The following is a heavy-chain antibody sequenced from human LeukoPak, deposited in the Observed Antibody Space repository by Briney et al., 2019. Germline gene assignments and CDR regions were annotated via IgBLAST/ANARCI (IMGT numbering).Heavy chain of an antibody. V-gene: IGHV3-7*01. CDR1: GFTLSSYW. CDR3: ARDLKAAATY. CDR2: TKQDGSEK. J-gene: IGHJ4*02. D-gene: IGHD6-13*01. Sequence: PGGSLRLPCAASGFTLSSYWMSWVRQAPEKGREGVANTKQDGSEKLYVDPEKGRFNIPRDFEENSLYLQVNRLRAEDTAVYYCARDLKAAATYWGQGTLVTVSS.